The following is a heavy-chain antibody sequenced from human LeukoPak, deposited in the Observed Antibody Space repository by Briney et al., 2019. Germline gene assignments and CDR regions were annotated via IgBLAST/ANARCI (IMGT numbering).Heavy chain of an antibody. J-gene: IGHJ4*02. CDR1: GFTISTYW. CDR3: SREAGCNDY. V-gene: IGHV3-7*01. Sequence: GGSLSLSCAASGFTISTYWLSWIRQAPGKGLEWMANVKQDGSEKYNVECVNGRFTITRDNAKNSLFLQMNGVRAEDTAMYCCSREAGCNDYWGQGTLVTVSS. CDR2: VKQDGSEK. D-gene: IGHD2/OR15-2a*01.